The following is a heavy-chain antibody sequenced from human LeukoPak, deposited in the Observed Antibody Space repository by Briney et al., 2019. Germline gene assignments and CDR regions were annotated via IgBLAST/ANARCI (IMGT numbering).Heavy chain of an antibody. CDR3: AKDTGAGWVPYYAMDV. D-gene: IGHD1-26*01. Sequence: PGGSLRLSCAASGFSFNNYGMHWVRQAPGKGLEWVAVIYFDGSKKHLVDSVRGRFTVSRDNSRNTVYLQMNSLRAEDTAVYYCAKDTGAGWVPYYAMDVWGQGATVIVSS. J-gene: IGHJ6*02. CDR2: IYFDGSKK. CDR1: GFSFNNYG. V-gene: IGHV3-30*18.